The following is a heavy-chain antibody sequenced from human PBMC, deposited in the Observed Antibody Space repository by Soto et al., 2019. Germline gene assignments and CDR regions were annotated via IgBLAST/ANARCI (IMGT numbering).Heavy chain of an antibody. V-gene: IGHV4-31*03. CDR3: ARDPAP. CDR1: GGSISTGGYY. Sequence: QVQLQESGPGLVKPSQTLSLTCTVSGGSISTGGYYWSWIRQHPGKGLEWIGCIYNSATTYYNPSLKSRVTISVDTSKNQFSLKLSSGTVADTAVYYCARDPAPWGQGALVTVSS. J-gene: IGHJ5*02. CDR2: IYNSATT.